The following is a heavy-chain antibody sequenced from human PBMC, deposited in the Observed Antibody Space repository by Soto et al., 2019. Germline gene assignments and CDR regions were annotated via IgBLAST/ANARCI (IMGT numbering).Heavy chain of an antibody. J-gene: IGHJ4*02. CDR3: AHSGCGDGGPCFDY. CDR1: GLSLTTSPVG. CDR2: IYWDDDK. V-gene: IGHV2-5*02. Sequence: QITLKESGSDLVRPTQTLTLSCSFSGLSLTTSPVGVGWIRQPPGKALEGLALIYWDDDKRYSPSLRSRLTITKNASRNQVVLTMTNMDPEDTGTYYCAHSGCGDGGPCFDYWGQGALVAVSS. D-gene: IGHD4-17*01.